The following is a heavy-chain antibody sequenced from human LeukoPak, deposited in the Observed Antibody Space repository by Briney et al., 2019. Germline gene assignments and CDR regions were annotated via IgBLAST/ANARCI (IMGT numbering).Heavy chain of an antibody. CDR1: GGSISSYY. D-gene: IGHD3/OR15-3a*01. Sequence: SETLSLTCTVSGGSISSYYWGWIRQPPGKGLEWIGRIYYTGDTSYTPSLKSRVTISVDTSKNQFFLKLNSVTAADTAVYYCAKSRGLSLYNEWGQGTLVTVSS. CDR2: IYYTGDT. J-gene: IGHJ4*02. V-gene: IGHV4-59*05. CDR3: AKSRGLSLYNE.